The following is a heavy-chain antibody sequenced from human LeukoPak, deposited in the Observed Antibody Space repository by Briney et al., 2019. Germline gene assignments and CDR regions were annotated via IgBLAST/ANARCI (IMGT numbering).Heavy chain of an antibody. CDR2: IYYSGST. CDR1: GGSISSYY. Sequence: PSETLSLTCTVSGGSISSYYWSWIRQPLGKGLEWIGYIYYSGSTNYNPSLKSRVTISVDTSKNQFSLKLSSVTAADTAVYYCARRYSYGASDAFDIWGQGTMVTVSS. CDR3: ARRYSYGASDAFDI. V-gene: IGHV4-59*08. J-gene: IGHJ3*02. D-gene: IGHD5-18*01.